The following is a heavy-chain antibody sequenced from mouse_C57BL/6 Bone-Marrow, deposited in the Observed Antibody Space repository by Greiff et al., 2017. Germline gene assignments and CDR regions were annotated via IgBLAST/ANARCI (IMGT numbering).Heavy chain of an antibody. CDR2: IHPSDSDT. V-gene: IGHV1-74*01. CDR3: AIDDYGIWYFDV. CDR1: GYTFTSYW. Sequence: QVQLQQPGAELVKPGASVKVSCKASGYTFTSYWMHWVKQRPGQGLEWIGRIHPSDSDTNYNQKFKGKATLTVDKSSSTAYMQLSSLTSEDAAVSYCAIDDYGIWYFDVWGTGTTVTVSS. J-gene: IGHJ1*03. D-gene: IGHD2-4*01.